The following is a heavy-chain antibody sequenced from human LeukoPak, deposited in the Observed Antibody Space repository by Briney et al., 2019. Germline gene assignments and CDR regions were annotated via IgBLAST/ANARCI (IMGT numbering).Heavy chain of an antibody. CDR1: GGSFSGYY. J-gene: IGHJ4*02. CDR3: ARQLRYFDWLLRSNFDY. D-gene: IGHD3-9*01. CDR2: INHSGST. Sequence: PSETLSLTCAVYGGSFSGYYWSWIRQPPGKGLEWIGEINHSGSTNYNPSLKSRVTISVDTSKNQFSLKLSSVTAADTAVYYCARQLRYFDWLLRSNFDYWGQGTLVTVSS. V-gene: IGHV4-34*01.